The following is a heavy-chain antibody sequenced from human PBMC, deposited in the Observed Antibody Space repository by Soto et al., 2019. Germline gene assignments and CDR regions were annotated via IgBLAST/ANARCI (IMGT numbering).Heavy chain of an antibody. J-gene: IGHJ4*02. CDR1: GGSISSYY. D-gene: IGHD3-3*01. CDR2: IYYSGST. Sequence: SETLSLTCTVSGGSISSYYWSWIRQPPGKGLEWIGYIYYSGSTNYNPSLKSRVTISVDTSKNQFSLKLSSVTAADTAVYYCASYDFWSGYIDYWGQGTLVTVS. CDR3: ASYDFWSGYIDY. V-gene: IGHV4-59*01.